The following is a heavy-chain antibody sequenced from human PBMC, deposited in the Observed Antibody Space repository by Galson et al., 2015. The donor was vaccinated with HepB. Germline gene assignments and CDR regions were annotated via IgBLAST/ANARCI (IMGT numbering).Heavy chain of an antibody. J-gene: IGHJ4*02. CDR3: SLQSGYGGNQDYYFDY. D-gene: IGHD4-23*01. CDR1: RYTFTSYY. V-gene: IGHV1-46*01. Sequence: SVKVSCKASRYTFTSYYTHWVRQAPGQGLEWMGIINPSGGSTSYAQKFQGRVTMTRDTPTSTVYMELSSLRSEDTAVYYCSLQSGYGGNQDYYFDYWGQGTLVTVSS. CDR2: INPSGGST.